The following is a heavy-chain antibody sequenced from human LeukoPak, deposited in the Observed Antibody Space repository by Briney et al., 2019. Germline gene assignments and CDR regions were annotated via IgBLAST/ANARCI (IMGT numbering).Heavy chain of an antibody. Sequence: GGSLRLSCAASGFTFSNYWMNWDRQAPGKGLEWVANVKQDGTEKYYVASVKGRFSISRDNAKNSLYLQMNSLRTEDTAVYYCATRYLDLWGRGTLVTVSS. CDR1: GFTFSNYW. V-gene: IGHV3-7*01. CDR2: VKQDGTEK. J-gene: IGHJ2*01. CDR3: ATRYLDL.